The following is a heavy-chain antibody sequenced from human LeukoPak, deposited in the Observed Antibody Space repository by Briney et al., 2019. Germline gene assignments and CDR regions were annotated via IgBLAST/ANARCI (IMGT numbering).Heavy chain of an antibody. J-gene: IGHJ4*02. CDR2: INISGGST. Sequence: GGSLRLSCAASGFTFSNHAMTWVRQAPGKGLEWVSNINISGGSTFYAVSVKGRFTISRDNSKNTLSLQMNRVRAEDTAIYYCAKGESKDYLNYFDYLNYFDHWGQGALVTVSS. V-gene: IGHV3-23*01. D-gene: IGHD2/OR15-2a*01. CDR1: GFTFSNHA. CDR3: AKGESKDYLNYFDYLNYFDH.